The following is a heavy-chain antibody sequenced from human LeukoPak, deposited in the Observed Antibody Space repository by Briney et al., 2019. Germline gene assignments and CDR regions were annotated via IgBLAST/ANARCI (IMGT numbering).Heavy chain of an antibody. CDR3: ARAGMVRGIMVDS. CDR1: GFTFSSYE. Sequence: QSGGSLRLSCAASGFTFSSYEMNWVRQAPGKGLEWVSYISSSGSTTYYADSVKGRFTISRDNAKNSLYLQMNSLRAEDTAVYYCARAGMVRGIMVDSWGQGTLVTVSS. J-gene: IGHJ4*02. D-gene: IGHD3-10*01. V-gene: IGHV3-48*03. CDR2: ISSSGSTT.